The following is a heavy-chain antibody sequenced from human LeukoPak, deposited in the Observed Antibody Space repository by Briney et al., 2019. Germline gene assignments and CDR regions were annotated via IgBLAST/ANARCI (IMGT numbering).Heavy chain of an antibody. CDR1: GGSISSSSYY. CDR3: ARDLGIAVASSGNFDY. V-gene: IGHV4-39*07. D-gene: IGHD6-19*01. CDR2: IYYSGST. J-gene: IGHJ4*02. Sequence: PSETLSLTCTVSGGSISSSSYYWGWIRQPPGKGLEWIGSIYYSGSTYYNPSLKSRVTISVDTSKNQFSLKLSSVTAADTAVYYCARDLGIAVASSGNFDYWGQGTLVTVSS.